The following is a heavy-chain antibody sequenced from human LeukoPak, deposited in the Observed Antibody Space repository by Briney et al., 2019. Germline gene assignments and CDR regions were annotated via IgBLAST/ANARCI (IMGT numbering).Heavy chain of an antibody. J-gene: IGHJ5*02. CDR2: ISAYNGNT. D-gene: IGHD6-19*01. CDR3: ARDGREQWLVLNNWFDP. V-gene: IGHV1-18*01. Sequence: EASVKVSCKASGYTFTSYGISWVRQAPGRGLEWMGWISAYNGNTNYAQKLQGRVTMTTDTSTSTAYMELRSLRSDDTAVYYCARDGREQWLVLNNWFDPWGQGTLVTVSS. CDR1: GYTFTSYG.